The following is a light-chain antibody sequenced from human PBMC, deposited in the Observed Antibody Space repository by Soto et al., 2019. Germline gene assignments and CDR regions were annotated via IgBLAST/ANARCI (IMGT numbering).Light chain of an antibody. Sequence: DIQMTQSPSSLSASVGDRVTITCRASQSVSGWLAWYQQKPGEAPKLLIYDASALPRGVPSRFSGSGSGTKFTLTIASMQPDDFATYYCQQYETFSGTFGPGTKVDIK. CDR3: QQYETFSGT. V-gene: IGKV1-5*01. J-gene: IGKJ1*01. CDR1: QSVSGW. CDR2: DAS.